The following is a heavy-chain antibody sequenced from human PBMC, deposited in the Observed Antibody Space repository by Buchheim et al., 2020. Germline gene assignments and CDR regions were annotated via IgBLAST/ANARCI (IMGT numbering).Heavy chain of an antibody. J-gene: IGHJ6*02. Sequence: EVQLVESGGGLVQPGGSLRLSCAASGFTFSSYEMNWVRQAPGKGLEWVSYISSSGSTIYYADSVKGRFTISRDNAKNSLYLQMNSLRAEDTAVYYCATAYYDILTGYYYFGLDVWGQGTT. D-gene: IGHD3-9*01. V-gene: IGHV3-48*03. CDR2: ISSSGSTI. CDR3: ATAYYDILTGYYYFGLDV. CDR1: GFTFSSYE.